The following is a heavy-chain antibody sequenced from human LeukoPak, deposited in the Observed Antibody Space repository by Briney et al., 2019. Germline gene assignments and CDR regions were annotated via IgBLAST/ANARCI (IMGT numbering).Heavy chain of an antibody. CDR3: ASLWAGNY. D-gene: IGHD3-10*01. J-gene: IGHJ4*02. V-gene: IGHV3-53*01. CDR2: IYSGGNT. CDR1: GFTFSDYY. Sequence: PGGSLRLSCAASGFTFSDYYMSWIRQAPGKGLEWVSIIYSGGNTYYADYLKGRFTIYRDNSRNTVYLQMNSLRAEDTAVYYCASLWAGNYWGQGTLVTVSS.